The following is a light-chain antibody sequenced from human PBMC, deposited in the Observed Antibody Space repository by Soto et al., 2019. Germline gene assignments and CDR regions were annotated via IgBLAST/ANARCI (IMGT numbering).Light chain of an antibody. CDR1: QAISHH. CDR2: DAY. CDR3: QQYCDLPPT. J-gene: IGKJ3*01. Sequence: DIQMTQSPPSLSASVGDRVTITCQASQAISHHLNWYQHKPGKAPTLLIYDAYNLETGVPSRFSGRVSRTDFTFTIGSLQPEDVATYFCQQYCDLPPTFGPGTKVDI. V-gene: IGKV1-33*01.